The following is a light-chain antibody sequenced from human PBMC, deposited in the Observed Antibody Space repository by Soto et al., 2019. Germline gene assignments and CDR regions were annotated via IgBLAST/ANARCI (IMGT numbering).Light chain of an antibody. Sequence: LTQPASVSGSPGQSITISCTGTSSDVGTYNLVSWHQHHPGKAPKLIIYEGSKRPSGVSNRFSGSKSGNTASLTISGLQAEDEADYYCCSFAVGSTLVFGGGTKLTVL. J-gene: IGLJ2*01. CDR3: CSFAVGSTLV. CDR1: SSDVGTYNL. V-gene: IGLV2-23*01. CDR2: EGS.